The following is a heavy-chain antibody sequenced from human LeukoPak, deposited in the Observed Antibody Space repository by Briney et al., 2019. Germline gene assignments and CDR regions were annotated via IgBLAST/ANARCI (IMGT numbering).Heavy chain of an antibody. CDR1: GFTFSSYA. CDR3: ASQFPIAAAGTSY. D-gene: IGHD6-13*01. CDR2: ISSSSSYI. V-gene: IGHV3-21*01. J-gene: IGHJ4*02. Sequence: GGSLRLSCAASGFTFSSYAMSWVRQAPGKGLEWVSSISSSSSYIYYADSVKGRFTISRDNAKNSLYLQMNSLRAEDTAVYYCASQFPIAAAGTSYWGQGTLVTVSS.